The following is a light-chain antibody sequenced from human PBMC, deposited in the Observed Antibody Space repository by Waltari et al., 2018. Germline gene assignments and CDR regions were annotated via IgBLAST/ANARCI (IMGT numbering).Light chain of an antibody. CDR1: QSISMY. Sequence: EIVLTQSPGTLSLSPGERATLSCRASQSISMYLAWYQQKPGQAPRLLIYAASSRATGIPDRFSGSGSGTDFSLTISRLEPEDFAVYYCQNHERLPAMFGQGTKVEIK. CDR2: AAS. CDR3: QNHERLPAM. J-gene: IGKJ1*01. V-gene: IGKV3-20*01.